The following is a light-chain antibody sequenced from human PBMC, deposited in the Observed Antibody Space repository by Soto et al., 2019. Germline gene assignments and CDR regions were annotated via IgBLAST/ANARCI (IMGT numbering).Light chain of an antibody. J-gene: IGLJ1*01. Sequence: QSALTQPPSASGSPGQSVTISCTGTKNDIGVYDFVSWYQHHPGKAPRLIIYEVVQRPSGVPDRFSGSKSGNTASLTVSGLRAGDEADYFCKSYAGTNTYVFGRGTK. CDR1: KNDIGVYDF. CDR3: KSYAGTNTYV. CDR2: EVV. V-gene: IGLV2-8*01.